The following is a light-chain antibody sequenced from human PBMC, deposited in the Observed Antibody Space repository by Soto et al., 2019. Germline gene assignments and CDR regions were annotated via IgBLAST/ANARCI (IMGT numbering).Light chain of an antibody. CDR1: SSDVGGYNY. V-gene: IGLV2-11*01. Sequence: QSALTQPRSVSGSPGQSVTISCTGASSDVGGYNYVSWYQQHPGKAPKLMIYDVSKRPSGVPDRFSGSKSGNTASLTISGLQTEDEADYYCSSYTSSSTSVFGTGTKVTVL. J-gene: IGLJ1*01. CDR2: DVS. CDR3: SSYTSSSTSV.